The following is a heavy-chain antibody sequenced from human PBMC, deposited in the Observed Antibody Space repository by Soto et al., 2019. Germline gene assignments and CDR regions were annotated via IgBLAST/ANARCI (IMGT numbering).Heavy chain of an antibody. J-gene: IGHJ4*02. CDR3: AKAGDYHGSESYFPLDY. D-gene: IGHD3-10*01. Sequence: EVHLLESGGVLVQPGGSLRLSCAASGFTFSTYAMTWVRQAPGKGLEWVSSLSGSGGRTYYADSVKGRFTISRDNSKNTLYLQTNSLRAEDTAVYYCAKAGDYHGSESYFPLDYWGQGTLVPVSS. CDR1: GFTFSTYA. V-gene: IGHV3-23*01. CDR2: LSGSGGRT.